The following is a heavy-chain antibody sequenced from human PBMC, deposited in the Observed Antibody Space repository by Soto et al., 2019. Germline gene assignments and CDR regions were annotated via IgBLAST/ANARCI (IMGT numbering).Heavy chain of an antibody. CDR3: AKIEGRDCRGSGCYSDD. CDR2: ISVSGGST. D-gene: IGHD2-15*01. CDR1: GFTFSSYG. J-gene: IGHJ4*02. Sequence: EVHLLESGGGLVQPGGSLRLSCAASGFTFSSYGMTWVRQAPGKGLEWVSAISVSGGSTYYADSVKGRFTISRDNSMKTPYLQMNSLRGEDTAICYCAKIEGRDCRGSGCYSDDWGQGTLVTVSS. V-gene: IGHV3-23*01.